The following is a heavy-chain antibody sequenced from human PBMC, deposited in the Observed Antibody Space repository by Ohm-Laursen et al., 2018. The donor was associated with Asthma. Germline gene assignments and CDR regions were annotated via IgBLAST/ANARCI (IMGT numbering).Heavy chain of an antibody. V-gene: IGHV3-11*06. J-gene: IGHJ4*02. CDR2: ISSSSSYI. Sequence: GSLRLSCAASGFTFSDYYMSWVRQAPGKGLEWVSSISSSSSYIYYADSVKGRFTISRDNAKNSLYLQMNSLRAEDMAVYYCAGDVDTAMGYWGQGTLVTVSS. CDR3: AGDVDTAMGY. D-gene: IGHD5-18*01. CDR1: GFTFSDYY.